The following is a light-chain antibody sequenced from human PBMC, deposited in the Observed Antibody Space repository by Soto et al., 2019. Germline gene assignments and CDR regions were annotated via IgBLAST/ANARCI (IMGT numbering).Light chain of an antibody. CDR2: DAS. V-gene: IGKV1-33*01. CDR3: QQYDNLPIT. CDR1: QDISNY. Sequence: DIQMTQSPSSLSASVGDRVTITCQASQDISNYLNWYQQKPGKAPKLLIYDASNLETGVPSRFSGSGSGTDFTFTISSLQPEDIATYYCQQYDNLPITLGGGTKEEIK. J-gene: IGKJ4*01.